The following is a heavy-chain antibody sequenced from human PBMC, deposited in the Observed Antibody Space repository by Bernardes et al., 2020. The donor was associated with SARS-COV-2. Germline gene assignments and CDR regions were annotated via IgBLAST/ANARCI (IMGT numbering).Heavy chain of an antibody. V-gene: IGHV4-39*01. CDR2: IYDSGST. D-gene: IGHD5-18*01. J-gene: IGHJ3*02. CDR1: GGSISSSSYY. Sequence: SETLSLTCTVSGGSISSSSYYWGWIRQPKGKGLEWIGSIYDSGSTYYNPSLKSRVTISVDTSKNQFSLKLSSVTASDTAVYYCARHMGIYGYNDDAFDIWGQGTMVTVSS. CDR3: ARHMGIYGYNDDAFDI.